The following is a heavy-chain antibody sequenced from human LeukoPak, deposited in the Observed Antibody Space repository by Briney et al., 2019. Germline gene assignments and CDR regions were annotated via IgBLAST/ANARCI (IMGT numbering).Heavy chain of an antibody. Sequence: GGSLRLSCAASGFTFKTYGMNWVRQAPGKGLEWVSSISTSSNYIYYADSLKGRFTISRDNAKNSLYLQMNSLRAEDTAVYYCARDLRRYYGSGSSDYWGQGTLVTVSS. J-gene: IGHJ4*02. D-gene: IGHD3-10*01. CDR2: ISTSSNYI. V-gene: IGHV3-21*01. CDR3: ARDLRRYYGSGSSDY. CDR1: GFTFKTYG.